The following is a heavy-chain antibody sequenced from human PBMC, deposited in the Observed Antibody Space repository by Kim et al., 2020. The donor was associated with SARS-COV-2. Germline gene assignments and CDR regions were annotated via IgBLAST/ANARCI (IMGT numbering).Heavy chain of an antibody. D-gene: IGHD3-9*01. CDR1: GYTFTSYP. CDR3: ARADYDILTLHFSQFLYR. V-gene: IGHV1-3*04. J-gene: IGHJ4*02. Sequence: ASVKVSCKASGYTFTSYPLHWVRQVPGQSPQWMGWINTGNGNTKYSQKFQGRVTITRDTYATTSYMELSSLTSEDTAVYYCARADYDILTLHFSQFLYRWGQGTLVTVSS. CDR2: INTGNGNT.